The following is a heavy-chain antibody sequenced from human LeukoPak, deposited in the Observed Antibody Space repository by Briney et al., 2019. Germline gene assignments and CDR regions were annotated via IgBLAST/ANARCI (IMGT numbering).Heavy chain of an antibody. V-gene: IGHV4-31*03. CDR2: IYYSGST. J-gene: IGHJ6*02. CDR1: GGSIISGGYC. CDR3: ARGYGMDV. Sequence: KPSQTLSLTCTVSGGSIISGGYCWSWIRQHPGKGLEWIGYIYYSGSTYYNPSLKSRVTMSVDTSKNQFSLKLSSVTAADTAVYYCARGYGMDVWGQGTTVTVSS.